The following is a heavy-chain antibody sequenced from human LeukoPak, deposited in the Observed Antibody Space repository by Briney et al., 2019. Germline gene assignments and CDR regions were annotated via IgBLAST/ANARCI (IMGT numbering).Heavy chain of an antibody. CDR2: IKKDGSEE. CDR1: GFTFSRSW. J-gene: IGHJ4*02. D-gene: IGHD3-10*01. V-gene: IGHV3-7*01. Sequence: GGSLSLSCAASGFTFSRSWMSWVRQAPGKGLEWVANIKKDGSEEYYVDSVKGRFTISRDNAKNSLYLQMNSLRGEDTAVYYCTGSSGCWGQGTLVIVSS. CDR3: TGSSGC.